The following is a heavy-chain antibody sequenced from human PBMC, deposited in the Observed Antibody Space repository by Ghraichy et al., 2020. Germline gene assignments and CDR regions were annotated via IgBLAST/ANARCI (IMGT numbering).Heavy chain of an antibody. J-gene: IGHJ4*02. V-gene: IGHV4-39*01. CDR3: ARLEGYYYDSGGFSYY. CDR1: GGSISSSSYY. D-gene: IGHD3-22*01. CDR2: IYYSGNT. Sequence: ETLSLTCTVSGGSISSSSYYWGWIRQPPGKGLEWIGSIYYSGNTYYNPSLKSRVTISIDTSKNQFSLKLSSVTAADTAVYYCARLEGYYYDSGGFSYYWGQGALVTVSS.